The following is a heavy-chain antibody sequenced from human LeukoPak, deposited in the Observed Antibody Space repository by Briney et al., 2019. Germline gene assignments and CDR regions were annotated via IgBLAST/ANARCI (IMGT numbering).Heavy chain of an antibody. J-gene: IGHJ4*02. CDR3: ARDLTDDYGDYGNY. D-gene: IGHD4-17*01. CDR2: INPNSGGT. CDR1: GYTFTGYY. Sequence: ASVEVSCKASGYTFTGYYMHWVRQAPGQGLEWMGWINPNSGGTNYAQKFQGRVTMTRDTSISTAYMELSRLRSDDTAVYYCARDLTDDYGDYGNYWGQGTLVTVSS. V-gene: IGHV1-2*02.